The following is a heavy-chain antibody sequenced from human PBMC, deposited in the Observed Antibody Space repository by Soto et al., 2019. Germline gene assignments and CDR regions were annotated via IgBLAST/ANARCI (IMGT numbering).Heavy chain of an antibody. D-gene: IGHD4-17*01. CDR1: GFTVSSTY. V-gene: IGHV3-66*01. CDR2: VYVGGTT. CDR3: AGDSTDGDFVDAFDI. J-gene: IGHJ3*02. Sequence: EVQLVESGGGLVQPGGSLTLSCAASGFTVSSTYVIWFRQAPGKGLEWVSVVYVGGTTYYADSVKGRFTISRDISRNTVYLQMNSLRVEDTAVYYCAGDSTDGDFVDAFDIWGQGTMVIVSS.